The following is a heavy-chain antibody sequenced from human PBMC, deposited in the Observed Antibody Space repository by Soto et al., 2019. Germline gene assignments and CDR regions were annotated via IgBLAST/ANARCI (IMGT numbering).Heavy chain of an antibody. CDR1: GFTLSNYA. J-gene: IGHJ4*02. Sequence: GGSLRLSRAASGFTLSNYAMSWVRQAPGKGLEWVSAISGSGGSTYYADSVKGRFTISRDNSKNTLYLQMNSLRAEDTAVYYCAKDLGYDFWSGYYGFDYWGQGTLVTVSS. V-gene: IGHV3-23*01. D-gene: IGHD3-3*01. CDR2: ISGSGGST. CDR3: AKDLGYDFWSGYYGFDY.